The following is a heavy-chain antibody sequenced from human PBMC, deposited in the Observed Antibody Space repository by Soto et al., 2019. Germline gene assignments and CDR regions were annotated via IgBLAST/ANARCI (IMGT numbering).Heavy chain of an antibody. CDR3: ARDPYPHHYYGMDV. J-gene: IGHJ6*02. V-gene: IGHV3-30-3*01. CDR1: GFTFTNYA. CDR2: ISYDGSNK. Sequence: QVQLVESGGGVVQPGRSLRLSCAASGFTFTNYAMHWVRQAPGKGLEWVAVISYDGSNKYYADSVKGRFTISRDNSKNTLYLQMNSLRAEDTAVYYCARDPYPHHYYGMDVWGQGTTVTVSS.